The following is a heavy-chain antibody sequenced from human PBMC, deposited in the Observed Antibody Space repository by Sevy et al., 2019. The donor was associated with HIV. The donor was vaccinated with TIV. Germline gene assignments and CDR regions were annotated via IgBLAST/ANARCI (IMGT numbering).Heavy chain of an antibody. CDR1: GFTFGDNW. D-gene: IGHD3-9*01. CDR2: IKQGGSET. J-gene: IGHJ4*02. CDR3: ARCQPDNYYHDGAVYYGLLFDH. V-gene: IGHV3-7*01. Sequence: GGSLILSCAASGFTFGDNWLTWVRQVPGKGLEGVANIKQGGSETYYADSVKGRFSISRDNAKNSLYLQMICLRAEDTAVYYCARCQPDNYYHDGAVYYGLLFDHWGQGALVTVSS.